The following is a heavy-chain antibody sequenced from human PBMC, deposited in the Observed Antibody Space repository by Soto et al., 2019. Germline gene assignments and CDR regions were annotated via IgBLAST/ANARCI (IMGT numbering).Heavy chain of an antibody. Sequence: QVQLRQSGPGLVKTSGTLSLTCAVSGGSVSSTNWWTWVRPPPGKRLEWIGEIYHSGSPTDSPSLRGRATISVDQSNNQVSLRLRSVTAADTAVYDCATLPPRIVVTLLPIPTWGQGIQVTVSS. CDR3: ATLPPRIVVTLLPIPT. CDR2: IYHSGSP. CDR1: GGSVSSTNW. J-gene: IGHJ5*02. V-gene: IGHV4-4*02. D-gene: IGHD2-21*01.